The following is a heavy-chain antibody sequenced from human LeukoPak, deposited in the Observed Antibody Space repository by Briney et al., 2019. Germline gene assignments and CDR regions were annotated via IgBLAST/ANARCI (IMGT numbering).Heavy chain of an antibody. CDR2: ISSSGSTI. J-gene: IGHJ4*02. V-gene: IGHV3-48*04. CDR1: GFTFSSYG. CDR3: ARSYGDYVFIDY. Sequence: GGSLRLSCAASGFTFSSYGMHWVRQAPGKGLEWVSYISSSGSTIYYADSVKGRFTISRDNAKNSLYLRMNSLRAEDTAVYYCARSYGDYVFIDYWGQGTLVTVSS. D-gene: IGHD4-17*01.